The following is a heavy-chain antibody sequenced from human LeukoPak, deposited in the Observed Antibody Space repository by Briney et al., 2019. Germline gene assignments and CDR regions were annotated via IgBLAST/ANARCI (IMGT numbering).Heavy chain of an antibody. J-gene: IGHJ4*02. D-gene: IGHD4-11*01. Sequence: GGSLRLSCAASGFTFSSYAMSWVRQAPGKGLEWVSAIIGSGGSTYYADSVEGRFTISRDNSKNTLYLQMNSLRAEDTAVYYCAKDWRYDYSNYGGDYWGQGTLVTVSS. V-gene: IGHV3-23*01. CDR2: IIGSGGST. CDR1: GFTFSSYA. CDR3: AKDWRYDYSNYGGDY.